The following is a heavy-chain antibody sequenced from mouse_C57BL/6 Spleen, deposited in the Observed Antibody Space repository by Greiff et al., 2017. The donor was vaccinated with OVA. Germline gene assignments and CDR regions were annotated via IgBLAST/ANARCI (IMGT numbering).Heavy chain of an antibody. CDR3: ARRGLIYNAMDY. Sequence: QVQLQQPGAELVKPGASVKLSCKASGYTFTSYWMHWVKQRPGQGLEWIGMIHPNSGSTNYNEKFKSKATLTVDKSSSTAYMQLSSLTSEDSAVYYYARRGLIYNAMDYWGQGTSVTVSS. V-gene: IGHV1-64*01. CDR1: GYTFTSYW. D-gene: IGHD2-12*01. J-gene: IGHJ4*01. CDR2: IHPNSGST.